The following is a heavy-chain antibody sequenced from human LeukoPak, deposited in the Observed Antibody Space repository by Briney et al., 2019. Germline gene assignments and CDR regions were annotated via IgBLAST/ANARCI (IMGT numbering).Heavy chain of an antibody. D-gene: IGHD1-26*01. CDR1: GDSVSSNSAA. CDR3: ARDPDSYSGSYVNWFDP. Sequence: SQTLSLTCAISGDSVSSNSAAWNWIRQSPSRGLEWLGRTYYRSKWYNDYAVSVKSRITINPDTSKNQFSLQLNSVTPEDTAVYYCARDPDSYSGSYVNWFDPWGQGTLVTVPS. CDR2: TYYRSKWYN. V-gene: IGHV6-1*01. J-gene: IGHJ5*02.